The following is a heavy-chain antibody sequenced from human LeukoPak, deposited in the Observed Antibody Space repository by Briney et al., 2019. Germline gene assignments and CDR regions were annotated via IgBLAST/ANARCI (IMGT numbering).Heavy chain of an antibody. CDR2: ISSSSSYI. J-gene: IGHJ4*02. Sequence: PGGSLRLSCEASGFTFSSYSMNWVRQAPGKGLEWVSSISSSSSYIYYADSVKGRFTISRDNAKNSLYLQMISLRTEDTAVYYCATEGEYSYGYFDCWGQGTLVTVSS. CDR3: ATEGEYSYGYFDC. CDR1: GFTFSSYS. V-gene: IGHV3-21*01. D-gene: IGHD5-18*01.